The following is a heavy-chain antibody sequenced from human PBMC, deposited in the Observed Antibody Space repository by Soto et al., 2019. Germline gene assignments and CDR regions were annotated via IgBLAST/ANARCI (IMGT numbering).Heavy chain of an antibody. Sequence: QVQLVESGGGVVQHGRSLRLSCAASGFTFSSYAMHWVRQAPGKGLEWVAVISYDGSNKYYADSVKGRFTISRDNSKNTLYLQMNSLRAEDTAVYYCARDRSMIVVVPPDYYFDYWGQGTLVTVSS. CDR1: GFTFSSYA. V-gene: IGHV3-30-3*01. J-gene: IGHJ4*02. CDR2: ISYDGSNK. D-gene: IGHD3-22*01. CDR3: ARDRSMIVVVPPDYYFDY.